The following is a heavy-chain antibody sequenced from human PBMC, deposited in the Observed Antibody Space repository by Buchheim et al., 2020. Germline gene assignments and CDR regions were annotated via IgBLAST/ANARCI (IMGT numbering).Heavy chain of an antibody. Sequence: EVQLLESGGGLVQPGGSLRLSCAASGFTFSNYAMRWVRQAPGKGLEWVSEISGSGGSTYYADSVKGRFTISRDNSKNTLHLQLSSMRAEDTAIYYCAARSDYWGQGPL. V-gene: IGHV3-23*01. CDR1: GFTFSNYA. CDR3: AARSDY. CDR2: ISGSGGST. J-gene: IGHJ4*02.